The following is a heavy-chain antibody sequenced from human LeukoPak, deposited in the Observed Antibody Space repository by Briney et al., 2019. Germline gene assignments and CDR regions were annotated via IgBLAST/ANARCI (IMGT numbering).Heavy chain of an antibody. CDR2: ISWNSGSI. D-gene: IGHD6-6*01. V-gene: IGHV3-9*01. Sequence: PARSLRLSCAASGFTFDDYAMHWVRQAPGKGLEWVSGISWNSGSIGYADSVKGRFTISRDNAKNSLYLQMNSLRAEDTALYYCAKDLYSSSSGFDYWGQGTLVTVSS. CDR3: AKDLYSSSSGFDY. CDR1: GFTFDDYA. J-gene: IGHJ4*02.